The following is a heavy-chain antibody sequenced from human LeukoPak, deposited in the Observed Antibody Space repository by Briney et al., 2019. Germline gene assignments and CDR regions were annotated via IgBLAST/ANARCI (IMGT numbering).Heavy chain of an antibody. J-gene: IGHJ4*02. CDR3: ARGALHVFDY. CDR2: ISTSGSTT. Sequence: GGSLRLSCAASGFTFSDYEINWVRRAPGKGLEWVSCISTSGSTTYYADSVKGRFTISRDNAKNSLFLQMNTLTAEDTAVYYCARGALHVFDYWGQGTPVTASS. CDR1: GFTFSDYE. D-gene: IGHD3-10*02. V-gene: IGHV3-48*03.